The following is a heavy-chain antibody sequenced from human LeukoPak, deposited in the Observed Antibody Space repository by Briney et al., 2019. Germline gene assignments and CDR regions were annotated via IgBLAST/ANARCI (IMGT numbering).Heavy chain of an antibody. D-gene: IGHD3-9*01. J-gene: IGHJ4*02. V-gene: IGHV4-34*01. CDR3: ARLKRDILTGSDY. CDR1: GGSFSGYY. CDR2: INHSGST. Sequence: SETLSLTCAVYGGSFSGYYWSWIRQPPGKGLEWIGEINHSGSTNYNPSLKSRVTISVDTSKNQFSLKPSSVTAADTAVYYCARLKRDILTGSDYWGQGTLVTVSS.